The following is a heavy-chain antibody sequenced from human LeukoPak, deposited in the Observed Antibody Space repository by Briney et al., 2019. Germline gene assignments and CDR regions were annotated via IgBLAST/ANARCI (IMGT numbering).Heavy chain of an antibody. J-gene: IGHJ4*02. V-gene: IGHV3-48*03. CDR2: ISSSGSTI. D-gene: IGHD3-10*01. CDR1: GFTFSSYE. CDR3: ARDRKDLDSLYYASGIYRDRPTNYFDY. Sequence: GGSLRLSCAASGFTFSSYEMNWVRQAPGKGLEWVSYISSSGSTIYYADSVKGRFTISRDNAKNSLYLQMNSLTAADTAIYYCARDRKDLDSLYYASGIYRDRPTNYFDYWGQGTLVAVSS.